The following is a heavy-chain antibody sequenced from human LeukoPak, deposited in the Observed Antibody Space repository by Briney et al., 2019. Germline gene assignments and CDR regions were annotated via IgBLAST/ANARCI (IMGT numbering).Heavy chain of an antibody. CDR3: ARDDSSGWYGY. D-gene: IGHD6-19*01. CDR2: INPNSGGS. CDR1: GYTFTGYY. J-gene: IGHJ4*02. V-gene: IGHV1-2*06. Sequence: ASVKVSCKASGYTFTGYYMHWVRQAPGQGLEWMGRINPNSGGSNYAQNFQGRVTMTRDTSTSTAYMELSRLRSDDTAVYYCARDDSSGWYGYWGQGTLVTVSS.